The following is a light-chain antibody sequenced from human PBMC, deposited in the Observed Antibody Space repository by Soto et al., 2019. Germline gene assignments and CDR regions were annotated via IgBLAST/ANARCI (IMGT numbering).Light chain of an antibody. CDR3: QQYNSYWT. V-gene: IGKV1-5*03. J-gene: IGKJ1*01. Sequence: DIQITQSPATVSSSVAETVTITCRASQSISSWLAWYQQKPGKAPKLLIYKASSLESGVPSRFSGSGSGTEFTLTISSLQPDDFATYYCQQYNSYWTFGQGTKVDIK. CDR1: QSISSW. CDR2: KAS.